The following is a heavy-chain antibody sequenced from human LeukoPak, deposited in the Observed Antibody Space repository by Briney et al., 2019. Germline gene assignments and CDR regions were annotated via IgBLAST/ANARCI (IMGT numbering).Heavy chain of an antibody. J-gene: IGHJ3*02. D-gene: IGHD3-10*01. CDR3: ARDRLWFGEVRVGYDAFDI. Sequence: PGRSLRLSCAASGFTFSSYAMHWVRQAPGKGLEWVAVISYDGSNKYYADSVKGRFTISRDNSKNTLYLQMNSLRAEDTAVYYCARDRLWFGEVRVGYDAFDIWGQGTMVTVSS. CDR1: GFTFSSYA. V-gene: IGHV3-30-3*01. CDR2: ISYDGSNK.